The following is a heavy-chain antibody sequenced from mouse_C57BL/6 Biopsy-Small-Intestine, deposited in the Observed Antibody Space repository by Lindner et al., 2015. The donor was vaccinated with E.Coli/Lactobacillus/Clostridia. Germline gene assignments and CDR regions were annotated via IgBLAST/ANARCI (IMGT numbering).Heavy chain of an antibody. D-gene: IGHD2-1*01. J-gene: IGHJ2*01. CDR1: GYTFTDYY. CDR2: IYPGSGNT. CDR3: AREYYDGTYPLFDY. V-gene: IGHV1-84*01. Sequence: VQLQESGPELVKPGASVKISCKASGYTFTDYYINWVKQRPGQGLEWIGWIYPGSGNTKYNEKFKGKATLTVDPSPSTAYMHLSSLTSEDSAVYFCAREYYDGTYPLFDYWGRGTTLTVSP.